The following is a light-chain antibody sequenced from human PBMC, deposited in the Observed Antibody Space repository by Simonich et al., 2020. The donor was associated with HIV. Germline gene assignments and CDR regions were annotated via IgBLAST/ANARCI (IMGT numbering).Light chain of an antibody. J-gene: IGKJ3*01. CDR1: RNVASN. CDR2: AAS. CDR3: QQYNNWPSPFT. Sequence: EVVMTQSPATLSVSPGERATLSCRASRNVASNLAWYQQKHGQDPRLLIYAASSRATGIPARFSGSGFGTEFTLTISSIQSEDFAVYSCQQYNNWPSPFTFGPGTKVDIK. V-gene: IGKV3-15*01.